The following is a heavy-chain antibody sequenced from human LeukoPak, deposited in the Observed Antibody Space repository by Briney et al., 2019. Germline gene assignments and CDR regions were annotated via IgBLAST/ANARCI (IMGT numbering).Heavy chain of an antibody. CDR2: ISSSGSTI. D-gene: IGHD6-13*01. J-gene: IGHJ5*02. V-gene: IGHV3-48*03. CDR3: ARSPAAAGTGWFDP. CDR1: GFTFSSYE. Sequence: GGSLRLSCAASGFTFSSYEMNWVRQAPGKGLEWVPYISSSGSTIYYADSVKGRFTISRDNAKNSLYLQMNSLRAEDTAVYYCARSPAAAGTGWFDPWGQGTLVTVSS.